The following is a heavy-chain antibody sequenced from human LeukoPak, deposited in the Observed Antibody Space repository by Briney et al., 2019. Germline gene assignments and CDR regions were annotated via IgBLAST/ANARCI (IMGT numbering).Heavy chain of an antibody. CDR3: ARGIGAADF. Sequence: SETLSLTCNVSGGSISNYYWSWIRQPPGKGLEWIGYIYYSGYTNYNPSLKSRVTISLDTSKKQFSLKLSSVTAADTAVYYCARGIGAADFWGQGILVTVSS. CDR1: GGSISNYY. V-gene: IGHV4-59*01. CDR2: IYYSGYT. D-gene: IGHD3-16*01. J-gene: IGHJ4*02.